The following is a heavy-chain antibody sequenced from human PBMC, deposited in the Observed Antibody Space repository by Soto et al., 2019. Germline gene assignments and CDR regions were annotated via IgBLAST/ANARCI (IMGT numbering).Heavy chain of an antibody. D-gene: IGHD6-19*01. Sequence: QVQLVESGGGVVQPGRSLRLSCAASGFTFSSYGMHWVRQAPGKGLEWVAVIWYDGSNKYYADSVKGRFTISRDNSKNTLYLQMNSLRAEDTAVHYCARASIRNGIAVAGPLDYWGQGTLVTVSS. V-gene: IGHV3-33*01. CDR2: IWYDGSNK. J-gene: IGHJ4*02. CDR1: GFTFSSYG. CDR3: ARASIRNGIAVAGPLDY.